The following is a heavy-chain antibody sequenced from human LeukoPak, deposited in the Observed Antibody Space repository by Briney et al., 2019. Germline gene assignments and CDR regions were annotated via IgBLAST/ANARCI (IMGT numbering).Heavy chain of an antibody. CDR2: ISYDGSDK. CDR1: GFTFSNSA. CDR3: TEERDRDGYFRY. V-gene: IGHV3-30-3*02. D-gene: IGHD2-8*01. J-gene: IGHJ4*02. Sequence: GGSLRPSCAASGFTFSNSAMHWVRQAPGKGLGWMTFISYDGSDKYYADAAKGRFTISRDNSKNTLYLEMSSLGLQDTAVYYCTEERDRDGYFRYWGQGTLVTVSS.